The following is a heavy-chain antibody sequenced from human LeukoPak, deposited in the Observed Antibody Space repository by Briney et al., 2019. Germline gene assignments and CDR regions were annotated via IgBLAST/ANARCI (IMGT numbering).Heavy chain of an antibody. CDR2: ISAYNDNT. CDR1: GYTFTSYD. CDR3: ARFRASVGEPYGDY. Sequence: GASVKVSCRASGYTFTSYDIGWVRQAPGQGLEWMGWISAYNDNTNYAQKLQGRVTMTTDTSTSTAYMDLRSLRSDDTAVYYCARFRASVGEPYGDYWGQGTLVTVSS. V-gene: IGHV1-18*01. D-gene: IGHD3-10*01. J-gene: IGHJ4*02.